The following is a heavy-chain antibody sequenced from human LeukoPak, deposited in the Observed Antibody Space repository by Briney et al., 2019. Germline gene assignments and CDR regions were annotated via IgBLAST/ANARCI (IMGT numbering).Heavy chain of an antibody. CDR2: IYHSGST. Sequence: SETLSLTCAVSGYSISSGYYWGWIRQPPGKGLEWIGSIYHSGSTYYNPSLKSRVTISVDTSKNQFSLKLNSVTAADTAVYYCARVSSDYDVHFDYWGQGTLVTVSS. CDR3: ARVSSDYDVHFDY. V-gene: IGHV4-38-2*01. J-gene: IGHJ4*02. CDR1: GYSISSGYY. D-gene: IGHD5-12*01.